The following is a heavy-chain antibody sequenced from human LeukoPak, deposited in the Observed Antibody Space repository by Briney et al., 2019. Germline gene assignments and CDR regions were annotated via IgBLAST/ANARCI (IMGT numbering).Heavy chain of an antibody. V-gene: IGHV3-30-3*01. D-gene: IGHD5-18*01. J-gene: IGHJ4*02. CDR3: AIAVDTAMVPADY. Sequence: GGSLRLSCAASGFTFSSYAMHWVRQAPGKGLEWVAVISYDGSNKYYADSVKGRFTISRDNAKNSLYLQMNSLRAEDTAVYYCAIAVDTAMVPADYWGQGTLVTVSS. CDR2: ISYDGSNK. CDR1: GFTFSSYA.